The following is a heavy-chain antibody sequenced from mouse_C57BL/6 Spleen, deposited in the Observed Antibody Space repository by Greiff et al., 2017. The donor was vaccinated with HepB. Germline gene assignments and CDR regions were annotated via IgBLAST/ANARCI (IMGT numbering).Heavy chain of an antibody. V-gene: IGHV1S81*02. J-gene: IGHJ2*01. CDR2: TNPTNGRT. Sequence: VQLQQSGAELVKAGASVKMSCKASGYTFTSYWMHWVKQRLGQGLEWFAETNPTNGRTYYNEKFKSKATLTVDKSSSTAYMLLSGPTFEDSAVYYCARIKWIVATYFDDWGQGTTLTVSS. CDR3: ARIKWIVATYFDD. D-gene: IGHD1-1*01. CDR1: GYTFTSYW.